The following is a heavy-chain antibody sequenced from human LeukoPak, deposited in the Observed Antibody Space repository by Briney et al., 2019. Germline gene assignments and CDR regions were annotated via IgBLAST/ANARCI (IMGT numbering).Heavy chain of an antibody. J-gene: IGHJ4*02. CDR2: ITSKAYGGTT. D-gene: IGHD1-26*01. CDR3: TREVERGGSYWGGDS. CDR1: GFTFEDYA. Sequence: GRSLRLSCTPSGFTFEDYAMNWVRQAPGKGLEWVGLITSKAYGGTTEFAASVKGRFSISRDESKPIAYLQMNSLKIEDTGVYYCTREVERGGSYWGGDSWGQGTQVTVSA. V-gene: IGHV3-49*04.